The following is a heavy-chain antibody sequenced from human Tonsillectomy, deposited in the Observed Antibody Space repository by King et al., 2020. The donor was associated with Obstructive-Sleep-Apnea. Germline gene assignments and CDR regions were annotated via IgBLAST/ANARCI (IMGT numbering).Heavy chain of an antibody. CDR2: IDPSDSYT. Sequence: QLVQSGAEVKKPGESLRLSCKGSGYTFTNYRISWVRQMPGKGLEWMGRIDPSDSYTNYSPSFQGHVTVSADKSISTAYLQWSSLKASDTAIYYCARMDDSSGYFRFYFDYWGQGTLVTVSS. D-gene: IGHD3-22*01. V-gene: IGHV5-10-1*01. J-gene: IGHJ4*02. CDR1: GYTFTNYR. CDR3: ARMDDSSGYFRFYFDY.